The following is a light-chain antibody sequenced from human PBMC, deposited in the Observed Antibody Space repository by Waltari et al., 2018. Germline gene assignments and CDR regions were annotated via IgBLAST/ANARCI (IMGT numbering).Light chain of an antibody. CDR3: QQYYEWPLT. CDR1: QSGTST. J-gene: IGKJ4*01. CDR2: GAS. Sequence: EIVMTQSPATLSVSPGERATLSCRASQSGTSTLAWYQQKPGHPPRLLIYGASTRATAPPARFSGSGSGTEFTLDISSLQSEDFAVYYCQQYYEWPLTFGGGTKVEIK. V-gene: IGKV3D-15*01.